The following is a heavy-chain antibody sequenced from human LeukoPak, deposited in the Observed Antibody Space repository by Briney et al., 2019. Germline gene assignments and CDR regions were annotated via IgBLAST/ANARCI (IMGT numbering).Heavy chain of an antibody. CDR3: ARQGGSYNNWFDP. CDR2: ISGSGGST. V-gene: IGHV3-23*01. Sequence: GGSLRLSCEASGFTFSSYAMSWVRQAPGKGLEWVSAISGSGGSTYHADSVKGRFTISRDNSKNTLYLQMNSLRAEDTAVYYCARQGGSYNNWFDPWGQGTLVTVSS. J-gene: IGHJ5*02. CDR1: GFTFSSYA. D-gene: IGHD1-1*01.